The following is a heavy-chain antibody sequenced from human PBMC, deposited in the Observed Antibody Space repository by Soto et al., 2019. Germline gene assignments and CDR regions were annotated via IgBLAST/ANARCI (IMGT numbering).Heavy chain of an antibody. J-gene: IGHJ6*02. V-gene: IGHV3-66*01. CDR1: GFTVSSNY. D-gene: IGHD5-18*01. CDR3: ARVYSYYYYYGMDV. Sequence: PGGSLRLSCAASGFTVSSNYMSWVRQAPGKGLEWVSVIYSGGSTYYADSMKGRFTISRDNSKNTLYLQMNSLRAEDTAVYYCARVYSYYYYYGMDVWGQGTTVTVSS. CDR2: IYSGGST.